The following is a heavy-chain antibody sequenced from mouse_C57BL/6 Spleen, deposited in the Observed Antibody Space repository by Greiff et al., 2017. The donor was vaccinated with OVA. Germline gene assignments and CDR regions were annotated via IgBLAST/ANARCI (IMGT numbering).Heavy chain of an antibody. V-gene: IGHV2-9-1*01. D-gene: IGHD2-5*01. J-gene: IGHJ4*01. CDR2: IWTGGGT. Sequence: VKLVESGPGLVAPSQSLSITCTVSGFSFTSYAISWVRQPPGKGLEWLGVIWTGGGTNYNSALKSRLSISKDNSKSQVFLKMNSLQTDDTARYYCARNKDYSNYGDAMDYWGQGTSVTVSS. CDR3: ARNKDYSNYGDAMDY. CDR1: GFSFTSYA.